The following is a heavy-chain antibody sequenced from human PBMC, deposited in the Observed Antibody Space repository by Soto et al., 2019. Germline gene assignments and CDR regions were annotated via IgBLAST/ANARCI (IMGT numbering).Heavy chain of an antibody. D-gene: IGHD6-19*01. CDR3: ARDRLGIAVATKRYFDY. V-gene: IGHV1-18*01. Sequence: QVQLVQSGAEVKKPGASVKVSCKASGYTFTSYGISWVRQAPGQGLEWMGWISAYNGNTNYAQKLQGRVTMTTDTSTITAYMELRSLRSDDTAVYYCARDRLGIAVATKRYFDYWGQGTLVTVSS. CDR1: GYTFTSYG. CDR2: ISAYNGNT. J-gene: IGHJ4*02.